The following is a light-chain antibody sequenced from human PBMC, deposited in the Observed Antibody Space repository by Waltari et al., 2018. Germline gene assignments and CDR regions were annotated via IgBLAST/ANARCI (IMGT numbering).Light chain of an antibody. Sequence: EIVLTQSPGTLSLSPGERATLSCRPSQYVSSSYLAWYQQKPGQAPRLLIYGASFRAAGIPGRFSGSGSGTDFTLTISRLEPEDFAVFYCLQYGSPPFTFGPGTKVEIK. J-gene: IGKJ3*01. CDR2: GAS. V-gene: IGKV3-20*01. CDR3: LQYGSPPFT. CDR1: QYVSSSY.